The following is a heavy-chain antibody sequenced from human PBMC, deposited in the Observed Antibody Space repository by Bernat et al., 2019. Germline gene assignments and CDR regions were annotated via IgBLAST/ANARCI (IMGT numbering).Heavy chain of an antibody. CDR3: ARHSSLVVASTNWFDP. V-gene: IGHV4-39*01. D-gene: IGHD2-15*01. J-gene: IGHJ5*02. Sequence: QLQLQESGPGLVEPSETLSLTCTVSGGSISSYSYYWAWMRQPPGKGLEWIGSVYYSGSTYYNPSLKSRVTISVDTPENQFSLKLRSVTATDTAVYYSARHSSLVVASTNWFDPWGQGTLVTVSS. CDR2: VYYSGST. CDR1: GGSISSYSYY.